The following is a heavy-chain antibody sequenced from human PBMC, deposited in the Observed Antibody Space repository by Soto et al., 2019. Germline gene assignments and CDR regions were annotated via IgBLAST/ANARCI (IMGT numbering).Heavy chain of an antibody. CDR3: ARGIVVVPAAMRVGYDYDGMDV. CDR1: GFTFSSYS. V-gene: IGHV3-21*01. J-gene: IGHJ6*02. D-gene: IGHD2-2*01. Sequence: EVQLVESGGGLVKPGGSLRLSCAASGFTFSSYSMNWVRQAPGKGLEWVSSISSSSSYIYYADSVKGRFTISRDNAKKSLYLQMNSLRAEDTAVYYCARGIVVVPAAMRVGYDYDGMDVWGQGTTVTVSS. CDR2: ISSSSSYI.